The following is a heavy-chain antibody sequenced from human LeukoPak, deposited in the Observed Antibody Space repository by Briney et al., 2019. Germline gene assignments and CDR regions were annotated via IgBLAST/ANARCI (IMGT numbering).Heavy chain of an antibody. CDR1: GFTFSSYG. V-gene: IGHV3-30*19. D-gene: IGHD3-10*01. J-gene: IGHJ4*02. CDR3: ARDPYNGYYDGSGSSKFDY. CDR2: IWYDGSNK. Sequence: GGSLRLSCAASGFTFSSYGMHWVRQAPGKGLEWVAVIWYDGSNKYYADSVKGRFTISRDNSKNTLYLQMNSLRAEDTAVYYCARDPYNGYYDGSGSSKFDYWGQGTLVTVSS.